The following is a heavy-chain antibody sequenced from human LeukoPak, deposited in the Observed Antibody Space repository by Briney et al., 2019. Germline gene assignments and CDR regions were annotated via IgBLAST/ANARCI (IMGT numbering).Heavy chain of an antibody. CDR2: IKIDGSEK. CDR3: ASSLWFGGTNWFDP. Sequence: GGSLRLFCAASGFTFSSYWMSWVRQAPGKGLEWVANIKIDGSEKYYVDSVKGRFTISRDNAKNSLYLQMNSLRAEDTAVYYCASSLWFGGTNWFDPWGQGTLVTVSS. D-gene: IGHD3-10*01. CDR1: GFTFSSYW. J-gene: IGHJ5*02. V-gene: IGHV3-7*01.